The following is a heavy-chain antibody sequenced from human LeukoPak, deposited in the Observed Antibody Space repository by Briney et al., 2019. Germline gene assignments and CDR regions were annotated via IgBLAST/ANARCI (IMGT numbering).Heavy chain of an antibody. Sequence: PSETLSLTCTVSGGSISSYYWGWIRQPPGKGLEWIGSIYYSGSTYYNPSLKSRVTISVDTSKNQFSLKLSSVTAADTAVYYCARDSWDYGEIDYWGQGTLVTVSS. CDR3: ARDSWDYGEIDY. CDR2: IYYSGST. V-gene: IGHV4-39*07. D-gene: IGHD4-17*01. CDR1: GGSISSYY. J-gene: IGHJ4*02.